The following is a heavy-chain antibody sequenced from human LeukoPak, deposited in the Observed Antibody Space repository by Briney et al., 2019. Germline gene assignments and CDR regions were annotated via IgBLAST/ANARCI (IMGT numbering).Heavy chain of an antibody. CDR3: TTENSSGWYYLDY. CDR2: IKSKTDGGTT. J-gene: IGHJ4*02. Sequence: GGSLRLACAASGFTFSNAWMSWVRQAPGKGLEWVGRIKSKTDGGTTDYAAPVKGRFTISRDDSKNTLYLQMNSLKTEDTAVYYCTTENSSGWYYLDYWGQGTLVTVSS. D-gene: IGHD6-19*01. CDR1: GFTFSNAW. V-gene: IGHV3-15*01.